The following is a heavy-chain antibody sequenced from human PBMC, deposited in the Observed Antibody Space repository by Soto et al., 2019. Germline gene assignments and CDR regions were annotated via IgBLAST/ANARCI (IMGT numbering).Heavy chain of an antibody. V-gene: IGHV3-30*18. J-gene: IGHJ6*02. CDR3: AKVLTPDYYYGMDV. CDR2: ISYDGATQ. CDR1: GLTFNTSG. Sequence: GGSLRLSCEVSGLTFNTSGMHWVRQAPGKGLEWLAVISYDGATQYYGDTVKGRFTISRDNSKNTLYLQMNSLRAEDTAVYYCAKVLTPDYYYGMDVSGQGTTVTVSS. D-gene: IGHD2-8*01.